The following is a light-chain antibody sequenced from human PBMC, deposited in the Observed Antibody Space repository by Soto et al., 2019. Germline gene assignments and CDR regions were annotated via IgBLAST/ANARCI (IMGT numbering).Light chain of an antibody. V-gene: IGKV3-15*01. J-gene: IGKJ1*01. CDR2: GAS. CDR3: RQYNNWWT. Sequence: EIVMTQSPATLSVSPGERATLSCRASQTVSTSLAWYQQKPGQAPRLLIYGASTRASGVPARFSGSGSGTEFTLTISSLQSEDSAVYYCRQYNNWWTFGQGTKVDIK. CDR1: QTVSTS.